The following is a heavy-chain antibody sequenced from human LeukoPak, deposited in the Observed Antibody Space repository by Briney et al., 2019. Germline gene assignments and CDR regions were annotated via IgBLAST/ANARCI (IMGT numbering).Heavy chain of an antibody. Sequence: GGSVKVSCAASGFTFTSYCMHWVRQAPGQGLEWVGIIKDSGGRTNYAQQVQGRVTMTRDTATNTPYMEVSSLRGDDTAVYYCSRSPLPSGESVAPATMSPLFDYWGQGTLVTVSS. J-gene: IGHJ4*01. CDR3: SRSPLPSGESVAPATMSPLFDY. V-gene: IGHV1-46*01. D-gene: IGHD2-2*01. CDR1: GFTFTSYC. CDR2: IKDSGGRT.